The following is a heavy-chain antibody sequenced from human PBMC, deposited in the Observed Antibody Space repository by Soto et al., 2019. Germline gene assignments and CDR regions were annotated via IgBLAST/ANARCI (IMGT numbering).Heavy chain of an antibody. D-gene: IGHD3-22*01. Sequence: ASVKVCCKSSGYTFTSYYMHWVRQAPGQVLEWMGIINPSGGSTSYAQKFQGRVTMTRDTSTSTVYMELSSLRSEDTAVYYCARGKYSSGSLRLPDAFDIWGQGTMVTVSS. V-gene: IGHV1-46*01. CDR1: GYTFTSYY. J-gene: IGHJ3*02. CDR2: INPSGGST. CDR3: ARGKYSSGSLRLPDAFDI.